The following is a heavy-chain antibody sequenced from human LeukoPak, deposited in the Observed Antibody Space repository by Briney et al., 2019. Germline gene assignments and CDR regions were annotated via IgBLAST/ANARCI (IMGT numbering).Heavy chain of an antibody. CDR3: ARDGPSKHIVVVTARYFDY. J-gene: IGHJ4*02. Sequence: PSETLSLTCTVSGGSISSSSYYWGGHRQPPGKELEGIGSNYYSGSTYYNPSLQSRVTISVDTSKNQFSLKLSSVTAADTAVYYCARDGPSKHIVVVTARYFDYWGQGTLVTVSS. CDR1: GGSISSSSYY. D-gene: IGHD2-21*02. CDR2: NYYSGST. V-gene: IGHV4-39*07.